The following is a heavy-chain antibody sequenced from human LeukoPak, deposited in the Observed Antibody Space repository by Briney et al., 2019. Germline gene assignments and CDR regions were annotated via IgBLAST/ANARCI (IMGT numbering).Heavy chain of an antibody. J-gene: IGHJ4*02. CDR1: GYTFTTYG. Sequence: APVKVSCKASGYTFTTYGITWVRQAPGQGLDWVGWSSTNNGNTNYAQKLQGRVTMTTDTPTSTAYMELRSLRYDDTAVYYCARTVTGYYRLDYWGQGTLVTVSS. CDR2: SSTNNGNT. CDR3: ARTVTGYYRLDY. D-gene: IGHD3-9*01. V-gene: IGHV1-18*04.